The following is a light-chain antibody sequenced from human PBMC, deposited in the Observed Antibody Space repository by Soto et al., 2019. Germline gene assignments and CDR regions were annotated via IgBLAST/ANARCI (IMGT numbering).Light chain of an antibody. CDR3: SSYTSRTSYV. CDR2: DVS. CDR1: SSDVGGYNY. J-gene: IGLJ1*01. V-gene: IGLV2-14*01. Sequence: QSALTQPASVSDSPGQSITISCTGTSSDVGGYNYVSWYQHHPGKAPRLMLYDVSNRPSGVSNRFSGSKSGNTASLIISGLQAEDEADYYCSSYTSRTSYVFGTGTKLTVL.